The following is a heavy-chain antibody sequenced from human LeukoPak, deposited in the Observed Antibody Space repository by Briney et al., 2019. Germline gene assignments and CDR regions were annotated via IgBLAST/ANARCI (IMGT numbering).Heavy chain of an antibody. J-gene: IGHJ4*02. CDR3: ARARDSSWDY. CDR1: GFTFSSYW. Sequence: PGGSLRLSCAASGFTFSSYWMRWVRQAPGKGLEWVANIKDDGSEKYYVDSVKGRFTISRDDAKNSLYLQMNSLRAEDTAVYYCARARDSSWDYWGQGTLVTVSS. D-gene: IGHD6-13*01. V-gene: IGHV3-7*03. CDR2: IKDDGSEK.